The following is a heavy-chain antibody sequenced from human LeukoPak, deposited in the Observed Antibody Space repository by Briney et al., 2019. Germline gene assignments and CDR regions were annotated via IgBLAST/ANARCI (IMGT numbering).Heavy chain of an antibody. Sequence: GGSLRLSCAASGFTFSSYGMNWVRQAPGKGLEGVAFIRYDGSNKYYADSVKGRFTISRDNSKNTLYLQMNSLRAEDTAVYYCAKDHAANGDYWGQGTLVTVSS. V-gene: IGHV3-30*02. CDR3: AKDHAANGDY. CDR1: GFTFSSYG. D-gene: IGHD6-13*01. J-gene: IGHJ4*02. CDR2: IRYDGSNK.